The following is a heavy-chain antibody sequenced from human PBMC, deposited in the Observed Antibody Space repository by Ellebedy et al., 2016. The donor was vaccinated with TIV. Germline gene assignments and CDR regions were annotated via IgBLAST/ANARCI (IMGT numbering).Heavy chain of an antibody. Sequence: GESLKISCAASGFTFSSYEMNWVRQAPGQGLEWVSYISSSGSTIYYADSVKGRFTISRDNAKNSLYLQMNSLRTEDTAVYYCARALRKVGATFGWEYWGQGTLVTVSS. V-gene: IGHV3-48*03. CDR3: ARALRKVGATFGWEY. CDR1: GFTFSSYE. CDR2: ISSSGSTI. J-gene: IGHJ4*02. D-gene: IGHD1-26*01.